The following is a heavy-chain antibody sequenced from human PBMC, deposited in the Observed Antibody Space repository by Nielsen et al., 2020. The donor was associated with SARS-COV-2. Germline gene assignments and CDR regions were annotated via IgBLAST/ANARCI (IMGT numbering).Heavy chain of an antibody. V-gene: IGHV1-69*06. CDR2: IIPIFGTA. D-gene: IGHD2-21*02. Sequence: SVKVSCKASGGTFSSYAISWVRQAPGQGLEWMGGIIPIFGTANYAQKFQGRVTITADKSTSTAYMELSSLRSDDTAVYYCARGPTGDLDDYWGQGTLVTVSS. J-gene: IGHJ4*02. CDR3: ARGPTGDLDDY. CDR1: GGTFSSYA.